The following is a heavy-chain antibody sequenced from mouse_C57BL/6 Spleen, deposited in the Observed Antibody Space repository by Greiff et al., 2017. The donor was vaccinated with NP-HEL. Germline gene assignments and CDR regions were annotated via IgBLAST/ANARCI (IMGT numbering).Heavy chain of an antibody. J-gene: IGHJ3*01. CDR3: TYDAWFAY. V-gene: IGHV1-15*01. CDR2: IDPETGGT. CDR1: GYTFTDYE. Sequence: VQLQQSGAELVRPGASVTLSCKASGYTFTDYEMHWVKQTPVHGLEWIGAIDPETGGTAYNQKFKGKAILTADKSSSTAYMELRSLTSEDSAVYYCTYDAWFAYWGQGTLVTVSA. D-gene: IGHD2-14*01.